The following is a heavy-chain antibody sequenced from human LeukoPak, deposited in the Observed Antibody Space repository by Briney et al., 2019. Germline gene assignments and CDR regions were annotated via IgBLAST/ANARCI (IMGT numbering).Heavy chain of an antibody. V-gene: IGHV3-30*03. D-gene: IGHD5-18*01. CDR2: IPYDGSNK. CDR1: GFTFSDYG. Sequence: GGSLRLSCAASGFTFSDYGMHWVRQAPGKGLEWVAIIPYDGSNKYSADSVKGRFTVSRDNSKNTLYLQMNSLRAEDTAVYYCARDLSSGTAMVEDQFDYWGQGTLVTVSS. J-gene: IGHJ4*02. CDR3: ARDLSSGTAMVEDQFDY.